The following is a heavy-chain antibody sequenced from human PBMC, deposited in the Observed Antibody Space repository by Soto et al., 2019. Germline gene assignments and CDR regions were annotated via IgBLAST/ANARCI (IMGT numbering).Heavy chain of an antibody. CDR1: GDTFSSYA. CDR3: ARHDCISSSCYYYYYYVMDV. J-gene: IGHJ6*02. Sequence: GASVKVSCKASGDTFSSYAISWVRQAPGQGLEWMGGIIPFFDTANYAQQFQGRVTITADESTSTAYMELSSLRSEDTAVYYCARHDCISSSCYYYYYYVMDVWG. V-gene: IGHV1-69*13. CDR2: IIPFFDTA. D-gene: IGHD2-2*01.